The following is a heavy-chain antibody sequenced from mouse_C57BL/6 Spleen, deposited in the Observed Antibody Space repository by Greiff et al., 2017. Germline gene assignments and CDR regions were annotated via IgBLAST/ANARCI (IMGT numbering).Heavy chain of an antibody. V-gene: IGHV5-17*01. CDR2: ISSGSCTI. D-gene: IGHD1-1*01. CDR3: ARRRGLLLSMEY. CDR1: GFTFSDYG. J-gene: IGHJ4*01. Sequence: EVQLQQSGGGLVKPGGSLKLSCAASGFTFSDYGMHWVRQAPEKGLEWVAYISSGSCTIYYADTVKGRFTVSRVNAKNTLFLQLTSLRSEDTDMYCCARRRGLLLSMEYWGQGTSVTVSS.